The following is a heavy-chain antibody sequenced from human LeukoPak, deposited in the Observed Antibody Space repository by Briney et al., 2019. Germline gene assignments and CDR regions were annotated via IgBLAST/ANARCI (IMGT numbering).Heavy chain of an antibody. D-gene: IGHD3-22*01. J-gene: IGHJ4*02. V-gene: IGHV3-23*01. CDR2: ISGSGGST. CDR1: GFAFSTYA. CDR3: ARGVGYYDSSGTIDY. Sequence: GGSLRLSCAASGFAFSTYAVNWVRQAPGKGLEWVSLISGSGGSTYYADSVKGRFTISRDDSKNTLYLQMNSLRAEDTAVYYCARGVGYYDSSGTIDYWGQGTLVTVSS.